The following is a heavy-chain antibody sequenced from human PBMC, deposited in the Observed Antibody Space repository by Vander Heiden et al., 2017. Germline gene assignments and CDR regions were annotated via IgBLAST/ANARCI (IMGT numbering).Heavy chain of an antibody. CDR1: GDTFSSFG. J-gene: IGHJ4*02. D-gene: IGHD6-19*01. CDR3: ARDPAYSSGFLDH. CDR2: INVNNGDT. V-gene: IGHV1-18*01. Sequence: QVQLVQSGGEVKKPGASVKVSCKAAGDTFSSFGITWVRQAPGQGLEWMEWINVNNGDTKYLQTFQGRVTLTTDTSTNTAYLELRSLRSDDTALYYCARDPAYSSGFLDHWGQGTLLTVSS.